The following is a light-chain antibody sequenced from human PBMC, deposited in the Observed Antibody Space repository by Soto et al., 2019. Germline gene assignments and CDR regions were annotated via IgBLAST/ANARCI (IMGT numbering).Light chain of an antibody. CDR2: SSS. CDR1: SSNIGSNT. Sequence: QSVLTQPPSASGTPGQRVTISCSGSSSNIGSNTVNWYQQLPGTAPKLLIYSSSQRPSGVPDRFSGSKSGTSASLAIRGLQSEDEADYYCSAWDDSLNGYVFGTGTKVT. CDR3: SAWDDSLNGYV. J-gene: IGLJ1*01. V-gene: IGLV1-44*01.